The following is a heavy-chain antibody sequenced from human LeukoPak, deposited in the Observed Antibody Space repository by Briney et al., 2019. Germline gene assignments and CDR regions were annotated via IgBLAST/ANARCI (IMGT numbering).Heavy chain of an antibody. CDR3: ARGVGPTIGAFDI. Sequence: PGGSLRLSCAASGFTFSSYAMHWVRQAPGKGLEYVSGISSNGGSTYYANSVKDRFTISRDSSKNTLYLQMGSLRAEDMTVYYCARGVGPTIGAFDIWGQGTVVTVSS. CDR2: ISSNGGST. CDR1: GFTFSSYA. V-gene: IGHV3-64*01. J-gene: IGHJ3*02. D-gene: IGHD1-26*01.